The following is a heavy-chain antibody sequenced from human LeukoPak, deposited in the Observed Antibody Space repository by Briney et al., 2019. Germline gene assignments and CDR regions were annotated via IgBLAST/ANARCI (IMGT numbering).Heavy chain of an antibody. V-gene: IGHV3-23*01. J-gene: IGHJ4*02. CDR3: AKDCSSTSCYDY. Sequence: GGSLRLSCAASGFTFSSYAMSWVRQAPGKGLEWVSAISGSGGSTYYADSVKGRYTISRDNSKNTLYLQMNSLRAEDTAVYYCAKDCSSTSCYDYWGQGTLVTVSS. D-gene: IGHD2-2*01. CDR1: GFTFSSYA. CDR2: ISGSGGST.